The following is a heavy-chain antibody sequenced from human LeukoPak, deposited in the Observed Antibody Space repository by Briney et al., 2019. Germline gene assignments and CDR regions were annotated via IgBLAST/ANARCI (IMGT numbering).Heavy chain of an antibody. CDR1: GYSFTSYW. CDR3: ARSVFPGLLGLNWFDP. V-gene: IGHV5-51*01. J-gene: IGHJ5*02. Sequence: KLGESLKISCKGSGYSFTSYWIGWVRQMPGKGLEWMGIIYPGDSDTRYSPSFQGQVSISADKSISTAYLQWSSLKASDTAMYYCARSVFPGLLGLNWFDPWGQGTLVTVSS. CDR2: IYPGDSDT. D-gene: IGHD2/OR15-2a*01.